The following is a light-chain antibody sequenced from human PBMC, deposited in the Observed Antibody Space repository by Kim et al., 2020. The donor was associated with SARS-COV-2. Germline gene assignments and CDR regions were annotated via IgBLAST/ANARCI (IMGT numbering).Light chain of an antibody. Sequence: PRNAAAITCGGNSIGTKRLLGYGQRASQAPLLVISFDRDRPSGIPERISGSNSGNTATLTISRVEAGDETDYYCQVWDTTNDRGVFGGGTQLTVL. CDR2: FDR. CDR1: SIGTKR. CDR3: QVWDTTNDRGV. J-gene: IGLJ2*01. V-gene: IGLV3-21*04.